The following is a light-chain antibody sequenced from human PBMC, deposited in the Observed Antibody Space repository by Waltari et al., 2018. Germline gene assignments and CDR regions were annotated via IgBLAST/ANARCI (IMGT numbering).Light chain of an antibody. CDR2: DVS. CDR3: CSYAGSYTLL. J-gene: IGLJ2*01. Sequence: QSALTQPRSVSGSPGQSVPISCTGTSSDVGGYNYVSWYQQHPGKAPKLMIYDVSKRPSGVPDRFSGSKSGNTASLTISGLQAEDEADYYCCSYAGSYTLLFGGGTKLTVL. CDR1: SSDVGGYNY. V-gene: IGLV2-11*01.